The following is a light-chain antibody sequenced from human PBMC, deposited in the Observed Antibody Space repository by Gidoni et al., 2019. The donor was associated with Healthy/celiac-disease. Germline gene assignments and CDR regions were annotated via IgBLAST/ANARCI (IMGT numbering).Light chain of an antibody. Sequence: EIVLPQSPGTLSLSPGERATLSCRASQSVSSSYLAWYQQKPGQAPRLLIYGASSRATGIPDRFSGSGSGTDFTRTISRLEPEDFAVYYCQQYGSSPLFTFGPGTKVDIK. CDR3: QQYGSSPLFT. CDR2: GAS. V-gene: IGKV3-20*01. CDR1: QSVSSSY. J-gene: IGKJ3*01.